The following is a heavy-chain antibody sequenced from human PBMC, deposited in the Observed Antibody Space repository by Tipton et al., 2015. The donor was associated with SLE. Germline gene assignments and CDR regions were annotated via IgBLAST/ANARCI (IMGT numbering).Heavy chain of an antibody. V-gene: IGHV3-15*01. J-gene: IGHJ4*02. CDR2: IKSKTDGGTT. Sequence: AVSGFTSSNAWMSWVRQAPGKGLEWVGRIKSKTDGGTTDYAAPVKGRFTISRDDSKNTLYLQMNSLQSEDTAVYYCTTDHLSPSTYYYDSTVYWGQGTLVTVSS. CDR1: GFTSSNAW. CDR3: TTDHLSPSTYYYDSTVY. D-gene: IGHD3-22*01.